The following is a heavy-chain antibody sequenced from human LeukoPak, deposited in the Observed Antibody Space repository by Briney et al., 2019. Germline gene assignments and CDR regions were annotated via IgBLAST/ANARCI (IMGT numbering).Heavy chain of an antibody. CDR2: INPNSGGT. Sequence: ASVKVSCKASGYTFTGYYMHRVRQAPGQGLEWMGRINPNSGGTNYAQKFQGRVTMTRDTSISTAYMELSRLRSDDTAVYYCARDGYYCSGGSCYLRGGFDPWGQGTLVTVSS. CDR1: GYTFTGYY. J-gene: IGHJ5*02. CDR3: ARDGYYCSGGSCYLRGGFDP. V-gene: IGHV1-2*06. D-gene: IGHD2-15*01.